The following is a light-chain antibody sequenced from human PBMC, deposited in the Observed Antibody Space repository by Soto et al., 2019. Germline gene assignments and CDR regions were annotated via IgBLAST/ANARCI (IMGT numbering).Light chain of an antibody. CDR1: QSVLYSPNNLNY. CDR3: QQYHSFPLT. J-gene: IGKJ4*01. Sequence: DIVMTQSPETLAVSLGETASFNCKSSQSVLYSPNNLNYLSWYQQKPGQPPKLLIYWASSRESGVPDRFSGSGSGTDFTLTISSLQAEDVAVYYCQQYHSFPLTFGGGTKVEIK. V-gene: IGKV4-1*01. CDR2: WAS.